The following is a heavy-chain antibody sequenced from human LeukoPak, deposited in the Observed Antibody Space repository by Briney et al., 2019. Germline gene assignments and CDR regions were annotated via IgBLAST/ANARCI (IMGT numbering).Heavy chain of an antibody. CDR2: IYYSGST. Sequence: PSQTLSLTCTVSGGSISSGYYYWSWIRQPPGKGLEWIGYIYYSGSTYYNPSLKSRVTISVDTSKNQFSLKLSAVTAADTAVYYCARGNGGNRAFDYWGQGTLVTVSS. V-gene: IGHV4-30-4*08. D-gene: IGHD4-23*01. CDR1: GGSISSGYYY. J-gene: IGHJ4*02. CDR3: ARGNGGNRAFDY.